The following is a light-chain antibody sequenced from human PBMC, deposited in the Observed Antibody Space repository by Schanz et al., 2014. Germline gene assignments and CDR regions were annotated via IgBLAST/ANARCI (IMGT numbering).Light chain of an antibody. CDR2: DAS. V-gene: IGKV1-33*01. CDR1: QSIDSR. CDR3: QQTYSVPWA. J-gene: IGKJ2*01. Sequence: DIQVTQSPSSLSASVGDTVTITCRASQSIDSRLNWYQQIPGKAPKLLIYDASNLETGVPSRFSGSGSGTDFSFTVSSLQPEDFATYYCQQTYSVPWAFGQGTRLENK.